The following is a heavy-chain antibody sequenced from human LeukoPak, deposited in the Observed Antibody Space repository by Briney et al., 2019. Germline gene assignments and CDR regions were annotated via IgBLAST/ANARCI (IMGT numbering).Heavy chain of an antibody. J-gene: IGHJ4*02. Sequence: GGSLRLSCAASGFTVSSNYMSWVRQAPGKGLEWVSVIYSGGSTYYADSVKGRFTISRDNSKNTLYLQMNSLRAEDTAVYYCATSDVDTAMASDFDYWGQGILVTVSS. CDR1: GFTVSSNY. CDR2: IYSGGST. CDR3: ATSDVDTAMASDFDY. D-gene: IGHD5-18*01. V-gene: IGHV3-66*01.